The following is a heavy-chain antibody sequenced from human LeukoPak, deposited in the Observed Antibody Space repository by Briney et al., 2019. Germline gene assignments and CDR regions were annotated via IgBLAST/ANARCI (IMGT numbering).Heavy chain of an antibody. CDR2: IHYSEYI. CDR3: ARHTPDRTGGDFDY. CDR1: GASLTSDH. V-gene: IGHV4-59*08. Sequence: PPETLSLTCTVSGASLTSDHWSWLRQSPEKGLEWIAYIHYSEYINYSPSLRGRSTISLETSKNQMSLRLNSVTAADTSGYYGARHTPDRTGGDFDYWGQGMLVTVSS. J-gene: IGHJ4*02. D-gene: IGHD1-14*01.